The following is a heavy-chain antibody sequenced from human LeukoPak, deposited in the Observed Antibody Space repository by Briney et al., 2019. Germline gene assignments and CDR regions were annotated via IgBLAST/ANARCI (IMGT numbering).Heavy chain of an antibody. D-gene: IGHD2-2*02. CDR3: ARDLISYMGTFDY. CDR1: GFTFSSYA. CDR2: ISGSGGST. J-gene: IGHJ4*02. Sequence: GGSLRLSCAASGFTFSSYAMSWVRQAPGKGLEWVSAISGSGGSTYYADSVKGRFTISRDNAKNSLYLQMNSLRAEDTAVYYCARDLISYMGTFDYWGQGTLVTVSS. V-gene: IGHV3-23*01.